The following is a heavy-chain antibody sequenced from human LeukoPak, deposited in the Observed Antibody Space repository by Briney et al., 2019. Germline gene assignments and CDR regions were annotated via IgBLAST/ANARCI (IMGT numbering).Heavy chain of an antibody. CDR1: GVPISSSSYY. Sequence: PAETLSLTCTVSGVPISSSSYYWGWIPQPPGKGLEWIGSIYYSGSTYYNPSVKSRVTISVDTSKNQFSLKLSSVTAADTAVYYCATPRGFSYGWEFDYWGQGTLVTVSS. CDR2: IYYSGST. CDR3: ATPRGFSYGWEFDY. J-gene: IGHJ4*02. V-gene: IGHV4-39*07. D-gene: IGHD5-18*01.